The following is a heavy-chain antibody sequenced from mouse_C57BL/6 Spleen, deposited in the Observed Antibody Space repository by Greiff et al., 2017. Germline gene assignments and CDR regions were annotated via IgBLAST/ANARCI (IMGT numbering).Heavy chain of an antibody. J-gene: IGHJ2*01. CDR2: ISYDGSN. D-gene: IGHD1-1*01. CDR1: GYSITSGYY. CDR3: ARDPFTTVVATGFDD. V-gene: IGHV3-6*01. Sequence: EVQLVESGPGLVKPSQSLSLTCSVTGYSITSGYYWNWIRQFPGNKLEWMGYISYDGSNNYNPSLKNRISITRDTSKNQFFLKLNSVTTEDTATYYCARDPFTTVVATGFDDWGQGTTLTVSS.